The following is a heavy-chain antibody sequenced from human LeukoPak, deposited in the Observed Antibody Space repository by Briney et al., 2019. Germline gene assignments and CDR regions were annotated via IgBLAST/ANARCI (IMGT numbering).Heavy chain of an antibody. Sequence: GGSLRLSCAASGFTFSGYWMSWVRQAPGKGLEWVANINQDGSEKYYVDSVGGRFTISRDNAKNSLFLQMGSLRVEDTAVYYCARESTAGYNSSWYGFRNWGQGTLVSVSS. J-gene: IGHJ1*01. CDR3: ARESTAGYNSSWYGFRN. V-gene: IGHV3-7*01. CDR2: INQDGSEK. CDR1: GFTFSGYW. D-gene: IGHD6-13*01.